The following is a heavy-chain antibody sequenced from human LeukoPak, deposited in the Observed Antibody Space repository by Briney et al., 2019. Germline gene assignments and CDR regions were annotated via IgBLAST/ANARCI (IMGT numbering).Heavy chain of an antibody. CDR2: IRSKADGGTA. CDR3: ARIGTYYDFWSGSTDY. CDR1: GLTFKDAW. Sequence: GGSLRLSCEVSGLTFKDAWMTWVRQAPGKGLEWLGRIRSKADGGTADYAVPVKGRFIIWRDDSKDTLYLQMNSLRAEDTAVYYCARIGTYYDFWSGSTDYWGQGTLVTVSS. D-gene: IGHD3-3*01. J-gene: IGHJ4*02. V-gene: IGHV3-15*01.